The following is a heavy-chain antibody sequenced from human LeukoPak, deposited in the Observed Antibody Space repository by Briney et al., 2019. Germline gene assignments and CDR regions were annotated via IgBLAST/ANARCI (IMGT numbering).Heavy chain of an antibody. V-gene: IGHV4-59*12. CDR1: GGSISSYY. Sequence: SETLSLTCTVSGGSISSYYWSWIRQPPGKGLEWIGYIYYSGSTNYNPSLKSRVTISVDRSKNQFSLKLSSVTAADTAVYYCARGDGGDWGLDYWGQGTLVTVSS. CDR2: IYYSGST. D-gene: IGHD2-21*01. CDR3: ARGDGGDWGLDY. J-gene: IGHJ4*02.